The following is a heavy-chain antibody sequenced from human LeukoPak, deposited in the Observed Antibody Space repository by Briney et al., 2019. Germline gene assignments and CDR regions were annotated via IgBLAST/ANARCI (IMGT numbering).Heavy chain of an antibody. Sequence: APVKVSCTASGYTFTSYYMHWVRQAPGQGLEWMGIINPSGGSTSYAQKFQGRVTMTRDTSTSTVYMELSSLRSEDTAVYYCAREGYSSGWFDYWGQGTLVTVSS. CDR2: INPSGGST. D-gene: IGHD6-19*01. J-gene: IGHJ4*02. CDR3: AREGYSSGWFDY. V-gene: IGHV1-46*01. CDR1: GYTFTSYY.